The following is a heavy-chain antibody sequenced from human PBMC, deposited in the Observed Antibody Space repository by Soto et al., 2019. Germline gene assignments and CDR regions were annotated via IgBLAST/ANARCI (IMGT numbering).Heavy chain of an antibody. CDR3: ATSIGYCSSTSSCTGYYFDY. CDR1: GGTFSSYT. V-gene: IGHV1-69*02. J-gene: IGHJ4*02. CDR2: IIPILGIA. D-gene: IGHD2-2*01. Sequence: SVKVSCXASGGTFSSYTISWVRQAPGQGLEWMGRIIPILGIANYAQKFQGRVTITADKSTSTAYMELSSLRSEDTAVYYCATSIGYCSSTSSCTGYYFDYWGQGTLVTVSS.